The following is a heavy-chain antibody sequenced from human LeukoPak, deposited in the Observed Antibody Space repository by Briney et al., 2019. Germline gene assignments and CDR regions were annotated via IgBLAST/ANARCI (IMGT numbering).Heavy chain of an antibody. CDR3: ATDTSYSWYDTFGEY. CDR2: ISPSNGNT. CDR1: AYTFTSHG. Sequence: ASVKVSCKASAYTFTSHGISWVRQAPGQGLEWMGWISPSNGNTDYAQKFQGRVTMTTDISTTTAYLELRNLRSDDTAVYYCATDTSYSWYDTFGEYWGQGTLVTVSS. V-gene: IGHV1-18*01. D-gene: IGHD5-12*01. J-gene: IGHJ4*02.